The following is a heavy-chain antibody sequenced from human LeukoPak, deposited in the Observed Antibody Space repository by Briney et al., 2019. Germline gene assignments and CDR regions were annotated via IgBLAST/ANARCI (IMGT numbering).Heavy chain of an antibody. D-gene: IGHD2-21*02. Sequence: GSSVKVSCKASGGTFSSYAISWVRQAPGQGLEWMGGIIPFFVTANYAQKFQGRVTITADKSTSTAYMELSSLRSEDTAVYYCARGYGGGYSGYDLFHCGGDCYYNLGYWGQGTLVTVSS. CDR3: ARGYGGGYSGYDLFHCGGDCYYNLGY. V-gene: IGHV1-69*06. CDR2: IIPFFVTA. CDR1: GGTFSSYA. J-gene: IGHJ4*02.